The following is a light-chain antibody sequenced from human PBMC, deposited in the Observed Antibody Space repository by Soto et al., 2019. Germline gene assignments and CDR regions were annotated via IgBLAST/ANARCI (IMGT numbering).Light chain of an antibody. CDR2: EVT. Sequence: QSALTQPASVSGSPGQSITISCTGTNSDVGAYNYVSWYQHHPGKAPKLLIYEVTNRPSGISNRFSGSKSGNTASLTISGLQPEDEANYYCQSYDRSLSGWVFGTGTKVTVL. CDR3: QSYDRSLSGWV. V-gene: IGLV2-14*01. CDR1: NSDVGAYNY. J-gene: IGLJ3*02.